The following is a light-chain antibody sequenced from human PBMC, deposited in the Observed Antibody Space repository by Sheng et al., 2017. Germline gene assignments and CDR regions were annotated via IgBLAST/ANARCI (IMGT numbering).Light chain of an antibody. CDR3: QQYYDWWT. CDR2: DAF. CDR1: ESVENY. V-gene: IGKV3-15*01. J-gene: IGKJ1*01. Sequence: ETVLTQSPATLSLSPGERATLSCRASESVENYLAWYQQKPGQAPRLLIYDAFNRATGIPARFSGSGSGTEFTLTISSLQSEDFAFYYCQQYYDWWTFGQGTKVEIK.